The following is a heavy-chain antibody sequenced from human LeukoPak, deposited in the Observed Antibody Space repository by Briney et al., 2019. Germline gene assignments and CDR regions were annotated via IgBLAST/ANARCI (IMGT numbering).Heavy chain of an antibody. V-gene: IGHV3-11*01. J-gene: IGHJ5*02. CDR2: ISSSGSTI. CDR3: ARDSSGYYLGYNWFDP. D-gene: IGHD3-22*01. Sequence: GGSLRLSCAASGFTFSDYYMSWIRQAPGKGLEWVSYISSSGSTIYYADSVKGRFTISRDNAKNSLYLQMNSLRAEDTVVYYCARDSSGYYLGYNWFDPWGQGTLVTVSS. CDR1: GFTFSDYY.